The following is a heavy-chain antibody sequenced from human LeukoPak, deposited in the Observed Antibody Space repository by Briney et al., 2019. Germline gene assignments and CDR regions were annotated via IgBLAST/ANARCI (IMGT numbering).Heavy chain of an antibody. J-gene: IGHJ4*02. V-gene: IGHV3-7*01. D-gene: IGHD1-26*01. CDR2: IKEDGSEI. CDR1: GFTFSSYA. CDR3: ARSGSDFDY. Sequence: PGGSLRLSCAASGFTFSSYAMSWVRQAPEKGLEWVANIKEDGSEIHYVDSVKGRFTISRDNAENSLYLQMDSLRAEDTAVYYCARSGSDFDYWGQGTLVTVSS.